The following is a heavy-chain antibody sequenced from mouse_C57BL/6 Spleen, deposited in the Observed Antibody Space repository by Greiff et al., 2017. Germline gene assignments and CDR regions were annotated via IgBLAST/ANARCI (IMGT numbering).Heavy chain of an antibody. V-gene: IGHV2-9*01. CDR2: IWGGGST. J-gene: IGHJ3*01. Sequence: VKLMESGPGLVAPSQSLSITCTASGFSLTSYGVYWVRQPPGKGLEWLGVIWGGGSTNYNTAPMSRLSISKDNSKSQVFLKMNRLQTDDTAMYCCAELDRWGAYWGQGTLVTVSA. CDR1: GFSLTSYG. CDR3: AELDRWGAY. D-gene: IGHD1-1*02.